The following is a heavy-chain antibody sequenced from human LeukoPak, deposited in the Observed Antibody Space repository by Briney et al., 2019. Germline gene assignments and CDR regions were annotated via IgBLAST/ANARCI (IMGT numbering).Heavy chain of an antibody. CDR1: GFTFSSYG. V-gene: IGHV3-33*01. CDR2: IWYDRSSQ. Sequence: GRSLRLSCAASGFTFSSYGMHGVRQAPGKGLEWGAVIWYDRSSQYYADSVKGRFTISRDTSKNTLYLQMNSLRAEDTAVYYCVRDRAAILDYWGQGTLVTVSS. D-gene: IGHD2-21*01. CDR3: VRDRAAILDY. J-gene: IGHJ4*02.